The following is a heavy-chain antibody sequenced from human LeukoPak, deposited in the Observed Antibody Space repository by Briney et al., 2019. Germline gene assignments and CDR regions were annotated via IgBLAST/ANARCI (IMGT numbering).Heavy chain of an antibody. CDR1: GYTFSDYY. CDR2: INPNSGGT. V-gene: IGHV1-2*02. J-gene: IGHJ4*02. Sequence: ASAKVSCKASGYTFSDYYMHWVRQAPGQGLEWMGWINPNSGGTNYAQKFQGRVTMARDTSITTAYMELSRLRSDDSAVYYCARVDCSGGSCYSEALGSFDYWGQGTLVTVSS. CDR3: ARVDCSGGSCYSEALGSFDY. D-gene: IGHD2-15*01.